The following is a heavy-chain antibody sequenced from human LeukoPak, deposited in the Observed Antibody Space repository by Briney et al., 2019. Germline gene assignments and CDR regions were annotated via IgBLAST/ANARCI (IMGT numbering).Heavy chain of an antibody. V-gene: IGHV1-2*02. CDR2: VNPDRGGT. CDR3: ARSHVWLGMDV. D-gene: IGHD6-19*01. Sequence: ASVKVSCKASGYTFTDYNIHWVRQAPGQGLEWMGWVNPDRGGTNYAQKLQGRVTMTRDMSISTAYMELSRLRFDDTAVYYCARSHVWLGMDVWGKGTTVTVSS. CDR1: GYTFTDYN. J-gene: IGHJ6*03.